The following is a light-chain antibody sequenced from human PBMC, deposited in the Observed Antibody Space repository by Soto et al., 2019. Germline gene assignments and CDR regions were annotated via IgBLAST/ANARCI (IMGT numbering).Light chain of an antibody. Sequence: DIQMTNSPSSVSASVGDRVTITCRASQSVSNYLNWYRQLPGKAPTLLIYSTSTLQSGVPSRFSGSGSGTDFTLTISSLQPEDFATYSCQQSYSTPRTFGQGTKVDIK. J-gene: IGKJ1*01. V-gene: IGKV1-39*01. CDR1: QSVSNY. CDR3: QQSYSTPRT. CDR2: STS.